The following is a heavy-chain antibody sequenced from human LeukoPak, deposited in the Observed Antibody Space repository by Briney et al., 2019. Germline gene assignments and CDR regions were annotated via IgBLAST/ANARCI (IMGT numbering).Heavy chain of an antibody. J-gene: IGHJ6*02. V-gene: IGHV3-9*01. CDR3: KKDSGVVTSYYYGMDV. D-gene: IGHD3-3*01. CDR1: GFTFDDYA. Sequence: GRSLRLSCAASGFTFDDYAMHWVRQAPGKGLEWVSGISWNSGSIGYADSVKGRFTISRDNAKNSLYLQMNSLRAEDTALYYCKKDSGVVTSYYYGMDVWGQGTTVTVSS. CDR2: ISWNSGSI.